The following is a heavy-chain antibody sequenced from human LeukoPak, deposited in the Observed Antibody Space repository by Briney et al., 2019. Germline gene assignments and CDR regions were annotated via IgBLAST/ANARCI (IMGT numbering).Heavy chain of an antibody. J-gene: IGHJ6*02. CDR1: GYTFTGYY. CDR3: ATDPGSSCSGGSCYYYGMDV. CDR2: INPNSGGT. Sequence: EASVKVSCKASGYTFTGYYMHWVRQAPGQGLEWMGWINPNSGGTNYAQKFQGWVTMTRDTSISTAYMELSRLRSEDTAVYYCATDPGSSCSGGSCYYYGMDVWGQGTTVTVSS. D-gene: IGHD2-15*01. V-gene: IGHV1-2*04.